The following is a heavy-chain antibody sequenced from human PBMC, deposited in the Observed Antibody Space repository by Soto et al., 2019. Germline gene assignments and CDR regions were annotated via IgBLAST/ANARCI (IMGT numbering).Heavy chain of an antibody. Sequence: SETLSLTCTVSGGSISSSSYYWGWIRQPPGKGLEWIGSIYYSGSTYYNPSLKSRVTISVDTSKNQFSLKLSSVTAADTAVYYCARRAIGIPATASWFDPWGQGTLVTVSS. D-gene: IGHD2-2*01. V-gene: IGHV4-39*01. CDR2: IYYSGST. CDR3: ARRAIGIPATASWFDP. J-gene: IGHJ5*02. CDR1: GGSISSSSYY.